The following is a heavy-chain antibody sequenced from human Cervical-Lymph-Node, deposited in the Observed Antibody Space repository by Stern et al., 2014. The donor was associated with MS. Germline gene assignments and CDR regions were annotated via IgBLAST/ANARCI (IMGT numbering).Heavy chain of an antibody. CDR2: IFPGGSDI. CDR1: GYPFTSYW. V-gene: IGHV5-51*01. CDR3: ARQRYFDY. J-gene: IGHJ4*02. Sequence: EVQLVESGPEVKRPGESLKISCQASGYPFTSYWIGWVRQMPGTGLEWSAIIFPGGSDIRYSPSFQGQVTISADKSSSPAYLQWNNLKASDTAIYYCARQRYFDYWGQGTLVTVSS.